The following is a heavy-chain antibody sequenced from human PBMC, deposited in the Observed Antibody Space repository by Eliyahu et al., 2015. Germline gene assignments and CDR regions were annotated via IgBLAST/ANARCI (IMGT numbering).Heavy chain of an antibody. J-gene: IGHJ4*02. D-gene: IGHD4-17*01. CDR1: GFTXXSYW. Sequence: EVQLVESGGGLVXPGGSLRLSCAAXGFTXXSYWXHXXRQAPGKGLVWVSRIYIDGSSTSYADSVKGRFTISRDNAKNTLYLQMNSLRAEDTAVYYCARAMTTVTTYDYWGQGTLVTVSS. CDR3: ARAMTTVTTYDY. CDR2: IYIDGSST. V-gene: IGHV3-74*01.